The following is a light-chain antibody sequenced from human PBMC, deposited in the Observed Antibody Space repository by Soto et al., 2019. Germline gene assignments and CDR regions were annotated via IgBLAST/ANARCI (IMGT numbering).Light chain of an antibody. Sequence: EIVLTQSPGTLSLSPGERATLSCRASQSVSSSYLAWYQQKTGQAPRLLIYGASSKATGIPDRFSGSGSGRDFTFTISRLEPEDFAVYYCQQYGSSPLFTFGPGTKVDIK. CDR1: QSVSSSY. V-gene: IGKV3-20*01. CDR2: GAS. CDR3: QQYGSSPLFT. J-gene: IGKJ3*01.